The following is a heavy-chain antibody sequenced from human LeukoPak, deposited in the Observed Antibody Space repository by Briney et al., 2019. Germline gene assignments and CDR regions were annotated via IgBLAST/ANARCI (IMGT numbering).Heavy chain of an antibody. D-gene: IGHD1/OR15-1a*01. V-gene: IGHV3-7*01. CDR3: ATDRGPNTFDH. CDR1: GFTFSNSW. Sequence: PGGSLRLSCAASGFTFSNSWMTWVRQAPGKGLAWVANINLDGSQKYYVDSVNGRFTASRDNGKNSLYLEMNNLRIEDTAVYYCATDRGPNTFDHWGQGTLITVSS. CDR2: INLDGSQK. J-gene: IGHJ4*02.